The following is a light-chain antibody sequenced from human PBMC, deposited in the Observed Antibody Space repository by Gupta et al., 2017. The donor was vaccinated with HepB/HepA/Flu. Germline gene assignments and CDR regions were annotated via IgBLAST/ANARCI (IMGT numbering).Light chain of an antibody. CDR2: RNN. V-gene: IGLV1-47*01. Sequence: ISCSGSSSNIGSNYVYWYQQLPGTAPKLLIYRNNQRPSGVPDRFSGSKSGTSASLAISGLRSEDEADYYCAAWDDSLSVVVFGGGTKLNVL. J-gene: IGLJ2*01. CDR1: SSNIGSNY. CDR3: AAWDDSLSVVV.